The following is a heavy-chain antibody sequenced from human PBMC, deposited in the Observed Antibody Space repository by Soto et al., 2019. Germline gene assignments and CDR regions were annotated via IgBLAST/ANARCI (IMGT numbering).Heavy chain of an antibody. J-gene: IGHJ4*02. CDR1: GGTFSSYA. V-gene: IGHV1-69*13. D-gene: IGHD3-9*01. CDR3: ARVLRYFDWSQPFDY. CDR2: IIPIFGTA. Sequence: SVKVSCKASGGTFSSYAISWVRQAPGQGLEWMGGIIPIFGTANYAQKFQGRVTITADESTSTAYMELSSLRSEDTAVYYCARVLRYFDWSQPFDYWGQGTLVTVSS.